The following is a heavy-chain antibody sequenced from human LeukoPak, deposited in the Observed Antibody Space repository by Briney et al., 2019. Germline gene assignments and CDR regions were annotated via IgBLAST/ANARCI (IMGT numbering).Heavy chain of an antibody. V-gene: IGHV3-7*03. D-gene: IGHD4-23*01. J-gene: IGHJ5*02. CDR3: ARRGSNFDP. CDR1: GFAVSTSW. CDR2: LQDDGSHQ. Sequence: GGSLRLSCAASGFAVSTSWMGWVRQAPGKGLEWVASLQDDGSHQYYVDSAKGRFTISRENAKNSLFLQMSSLRVEDTAVYYCARRGSNFDPWGQGTLVTVSS.